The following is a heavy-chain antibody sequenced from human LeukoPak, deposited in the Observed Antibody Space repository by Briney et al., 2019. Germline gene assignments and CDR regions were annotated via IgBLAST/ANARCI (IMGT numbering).Heavy chain of an antibody. Sequence: GGSLRLSCVASGLNFDDSAMHWVRQAPGKGLEWVGFLRGNAYGGTTEYAASVKGRFTISRDDSKSIAYLQMNNLKTEDTALYYCTRGGHEDFYYGMDVWGQGTTVTVSS. CDR1: GLNFDDSA. CDR3: TRGGHEDFYYGMDV. CDR2: LRGNAYGGTT. J-gene: IGHJ6*02. V-gene: IGHV3-49*04.